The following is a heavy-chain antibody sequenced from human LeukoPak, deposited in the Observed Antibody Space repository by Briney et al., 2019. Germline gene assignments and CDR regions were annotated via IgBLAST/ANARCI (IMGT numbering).Heavy chain of an antibody. CDR1: GGSISSSSYY. CDR2: IYYSGST. D-gene: IGHD6-19*01. J-gene: IGHJ4*02. V-gene: IGHV4-39*01. Sequence: SETLSLTCTVSGGSISSSSYYWGWIRQPPGKGLEWIGSIYYSGSTYYSPSLKSRVTISVDTSKNQFSLKLSSVTAADTAVYYCARLGIAVAPPDYWGQGTLVTVSS. CDR3: ARLGIAVAPPDY.